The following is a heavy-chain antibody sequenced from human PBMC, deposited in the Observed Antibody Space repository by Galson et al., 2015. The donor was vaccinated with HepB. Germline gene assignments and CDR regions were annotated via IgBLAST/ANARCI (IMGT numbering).Heavy chain of an antibody. CDR1: GGTFSSYA. V-gene: IGHV1-69*13. CDR2: IIPIFGTA. D-gene: IGHD2-21*02. CDR3: ARGLVVVTALYWYFDL. Sequence: SVKVSCKASGGTFSSYAISWVRQAPGQGLEWMGGIIPIFGTANYAQKFQGRVTITADESTSTAYMELSSLRSEDTAVYYCARGLVVVTALYWYFDLWGRGTLVTVSS. J-gene: IGHJ2*01.